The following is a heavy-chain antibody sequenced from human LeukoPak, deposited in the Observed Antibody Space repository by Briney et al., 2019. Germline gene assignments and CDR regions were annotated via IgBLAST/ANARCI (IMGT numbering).Heavy chain of an antibody. CDR3: AKDLKGYSYGYGYFDY. J-gene: IGHJ4*02. D-gene: IGHD5-18*01. Sequence: PGGSLRLSCAASGFSFSTYWMTWVRQAPGKGLEWVANIKPDGSEKYYVDSVKGRFTISRDNAKNSVSLQMNSLRAEDTAVYYCAKDLKGYSYGYGYFDYWGQGTLVTVSS. V-gene: IGHV3-7*01. CDR1: GFSFSTYW. CDR2: IKPDGSEK.